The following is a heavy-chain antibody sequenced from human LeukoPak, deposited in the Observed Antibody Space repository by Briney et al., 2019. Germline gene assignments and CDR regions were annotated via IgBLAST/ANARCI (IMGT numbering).Heavy chain of an antibody. J-gene: IGHJ3*01. V-gene: IGHV3-48*02. Sequence: GGSLRLSCAASGFTFSSHSMNWVRQAPGKGLEWVSYIDSGSGNIYYRDSVKGRFTISRDNAQNSLYPQMDSLRDEDTAVYYCAREDDDWGPNTLDVWGQGTVVTVSS. D-gene: IGHD7-27*01. CDR3: AREDDDWGPNTLDV. CDR2: IDSGSGNI. CDR1: GFTFSSHS.